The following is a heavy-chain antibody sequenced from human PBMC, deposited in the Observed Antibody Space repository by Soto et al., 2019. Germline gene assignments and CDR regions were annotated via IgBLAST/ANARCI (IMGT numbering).Heavy chain of an antibody. Sequence: SETLSLTCTVSGGSISSGDYYWSWIRQPPGKGLEWIGYIYYSGSTYYNPSLKSRVTISVDTSKNQFSLKLSSVTAADTAVYYCARKGYRGSSGYYDFDYWGQGTLVTVSS. CDR3: ARKGYRGSSGYYDFDY. J-gene: IGHJ4*02. V-gene: IGHV4-30-4*01. D-gene: IGHD3-22*01. CDR2: IYYSGST. CDR1: GGSISSGDYY.